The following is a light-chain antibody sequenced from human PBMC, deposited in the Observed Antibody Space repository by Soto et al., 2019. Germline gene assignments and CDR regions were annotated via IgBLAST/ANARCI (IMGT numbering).Light chain of an antibody. Sequence: DIQMTQSPSTLSASVGDRVTITCRASQSISNWLAWYQQKPRKAPKLLIYKASSLESGVPSRFSGSGSGTKFTLTISSLQPDDFATYYCQQYNTFGQGTKVEIK. J-gene: IGKJ1*01. CDR1: QSISNW. CDR3: QQYNT. V-gene: IGKV1-5*03. CDR2: KAS.